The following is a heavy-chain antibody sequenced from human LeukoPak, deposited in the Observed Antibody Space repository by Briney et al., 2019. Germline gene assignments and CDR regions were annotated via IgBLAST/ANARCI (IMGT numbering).Heavy chain of an antibody. CDR1: GFTFSSYS. Sequence: PGGSLRLSCAASGFTFSSYSMNWVRQAPGKGLEWVSSISSSSSYIYYADSVKGRFTISRDNSKNTLYLQMNSLRAEDTAVYYCAKDLGGYDLSDYFDYWGQGTLVTVSS. D-gene: IGHD5-12*01. CDR3: AKDLGGYDLSDYFDY. CDR2: ISSSSSYI. J-gene: IGHJ4*02. V-gene: IGHV3-21*04.